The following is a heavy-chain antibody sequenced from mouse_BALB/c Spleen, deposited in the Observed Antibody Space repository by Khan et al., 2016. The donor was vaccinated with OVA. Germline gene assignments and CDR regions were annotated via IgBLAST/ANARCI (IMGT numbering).Heavy chain of an antibody. D-gene: IGHD2-1*01. Sequence: VQLQQSGAELAKPGASVKMSCKASGYTFINYWLLWVKQRPGQGLEWIGYINPSTGYTEYNQNFKDKATLTADKSSSTAYMQLSSLTSEDSAVYYCARRGLLWDFDYWGQGTTLTVSS. CDR1: GYTFINYW. J-gene: IGHJ2*01. CDR2: INPSTGYT. CDR3: ARRGLLWDFDY. V-gene: IGHV1-7*01.